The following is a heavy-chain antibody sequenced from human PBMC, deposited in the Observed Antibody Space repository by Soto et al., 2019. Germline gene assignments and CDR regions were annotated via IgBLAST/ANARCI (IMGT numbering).Heavy chain of an antibody. V-gene: IGHV3-15*07. CDR3: VAAEGR. CDR2: VKSKTDGGTT. CDR1: GFTFNNAW. Sequence: EVQLVESGGGLAKPGGSLRLSCAASGFTFNNAWMNWVRQAPEKGLEWVGRVKSKTDGGTTDYIEPVKGRFTISRDDSKNTLYLQMNSLKTEDTAVYYCVAAEGRWGQGTLVTVSS. J-gene: IGHJ4*02.